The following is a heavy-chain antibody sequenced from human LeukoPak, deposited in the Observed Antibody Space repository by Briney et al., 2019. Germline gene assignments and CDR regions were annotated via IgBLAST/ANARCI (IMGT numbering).Heavy chain of an antibody. Sequence: SVKVSCKASGFASTNFAVQWVRQARGQRLEWIGWIIVGSGATKCAQDFQERVTITRDLSTSTLYMELRSLTSEDTAVYYCAADLSNPRMGASYLDSWGQGTLVTVSS. CDR2: IIVGSGAT. CDR1: GFASTNFA. D-gene: IGHD3-16*01. V-gene: IGHV1-58*01. CDR3: AADLSNPRMGASYLDS. J-gene: IGHJ4*02.